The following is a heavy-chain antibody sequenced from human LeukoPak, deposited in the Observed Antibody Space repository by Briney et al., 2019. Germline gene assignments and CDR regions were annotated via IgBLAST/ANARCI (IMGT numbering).Heavy chain of an antibody. Sequence: ASVKVSCKVSGYTLTELSMHWVRQAPGKGLEWMGGFDPEDGETIYAQKFQGRVTMTEDTSTDTAYMELSSLRSEDTAVYYCASTFHCGGYVEIDYWGQGTLVTVSS. CDR3: ASTFHCGGYVEIDY. V-gene: IGHV1-24*01. J-gene: IGHJ4*02. CDR2: FDPEDGET. D-gene: IGHD5-12*01. CDR1: GYTLTELS.